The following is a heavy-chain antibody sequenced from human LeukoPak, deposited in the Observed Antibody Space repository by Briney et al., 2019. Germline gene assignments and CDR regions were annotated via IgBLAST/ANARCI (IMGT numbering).Heavy chain of an antibody. CDR2: INPNSGGT. D-gene: IGHD5-12*01. J-gene: IGHJ4*02. Sequence: ASVKVSCKASGYTFTGYYMHWVRQAPGQGLEWMGWINPNSGGTNYAQKFQGRVTMTRDTSISTAYMELRSLRSDDTAVYYCARQIVATKTLDYWGQGTLVTVSS. V-gene: IGHV1-2*02. CDR3: ARQIVATKTLDY. CDR1: GYTFTGYY.